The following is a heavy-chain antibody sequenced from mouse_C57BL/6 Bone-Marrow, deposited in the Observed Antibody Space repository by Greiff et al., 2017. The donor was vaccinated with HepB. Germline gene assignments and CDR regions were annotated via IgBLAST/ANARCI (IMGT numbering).Heavy chain of an antibody. Sequence: EVNVVESGGGLVQSGRSLRLSCATSGFTFSDFYMEWVRQAPGKGLEWIAASRNKANDYTTEYSASVKGRFIVSRDTSQSILYLQMNALRAEDTAIYYCARDDSSGYGYFDYWGQGTTLTVSS. CDR3: ARDDSSGYGYFDY. CDR1: GFTFSDFY. V-gene: IGHV7-1*01. CDR2: SRNKANDYTT. J-gene: IGHJ2*01. D-gene: IGHD3-2*02.